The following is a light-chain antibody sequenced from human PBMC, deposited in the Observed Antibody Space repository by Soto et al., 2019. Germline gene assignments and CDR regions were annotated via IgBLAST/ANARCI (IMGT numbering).Light chain of an antibody. Sequence: QSALTQPASVSGCPGQSITISCTGTSTDVGGYNYVSWYQQHPGKAPKLMISDVSNRPSGVSIRFSGSKSGNTASLTISGLQAEDEADYYCNSYSSSTTLYLFGTGTKVTVL. CDR1: STDVGGYNY. CDR2: DVS. J-gene: IGLJ1*01. V-gene: IGLV2-14*01. CDR3: NSYSSSTTLYL.